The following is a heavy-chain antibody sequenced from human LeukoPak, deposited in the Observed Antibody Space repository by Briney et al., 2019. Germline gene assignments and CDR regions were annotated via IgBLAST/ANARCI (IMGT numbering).Heavy chain of an antibody. V-gene: IGHV4-34*01. CDR2: INRGGGT. D-gene: IGHD3-10*01. Sequence: PSETLSLTCAVYGGSFSGYYWSWIRQPPGKGLEWIGEINRGGGTNYNPSLKNRLTISVVTSKNQVSLNLSSVTAADTAVYYCARGLSIDGSRYNWFDPWGQGTLVTVSS. J-gene: IGHJ5*02. CDR1: GGSFSGYY. CDR3: ARGLSIDGSRYNWFDP.